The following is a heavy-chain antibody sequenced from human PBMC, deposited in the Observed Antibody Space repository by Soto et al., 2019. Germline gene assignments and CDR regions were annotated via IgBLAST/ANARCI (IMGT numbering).Heavy chain of an antibody. CDR2: ITTSDDIT. J-gene: IGHJ5*02. CDR1: GFIFKDFA. Sequence: EVQLFESGGGLVEPGESLRLSCAASGFIFKDFAMSWVRQAPGKGLEWVSTITTSDDITYSADSVRGQFTISRDNSAYTLFLQMSSPRGDDTATYYCTKGDSSGYFDPSGGYSTPDHWGQGTLVTVSS. V-gene: IGHV3-23*01. CDR3: TKGDSSGYFDPSGGYSTPDH. D-gene: IGHD3-22*01.